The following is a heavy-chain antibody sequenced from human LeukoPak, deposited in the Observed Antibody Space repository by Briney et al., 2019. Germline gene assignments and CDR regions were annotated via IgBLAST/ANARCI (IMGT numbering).Heavy chain of an antibody. CDR2: INTNTGNP. V-gene: IGHV7-4-1*02. J-gene: IGHJ5*02. CDR1: GYTFTSYA. CDR3: ARSRLGWFDP. D-gene: IGHD4-11*01. Sequence: APVKVSCKASGYTFTSYAMNWVRQAPGQGLEWMGWINTNTGNPTNAQGFTGGFAFSLEPSVSTAYLQISSLKAEGTAVYYCARSRLGWFDPWGQGTLVTVSS.